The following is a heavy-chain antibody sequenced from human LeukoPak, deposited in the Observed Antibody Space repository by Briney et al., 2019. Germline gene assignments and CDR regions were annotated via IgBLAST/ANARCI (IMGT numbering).Heavy chain of an antibody. D-gene: IGHD3-22*01. V-gene: IGHV4-34*01. CDR1: GGSFSGYY. J-gene: IGHJ4*02. CDR3: ARYTMIVVVPKGSFDY. Sequence: SETLSLTCAVYGGSFSGYYWSWIRQPPGKGLEWIGEINHSGSTNYSPSLKSRVTISVDTSKNQFSLKVSSVTAADTAVYYCARYTMIVVVPKGSFDYWGQGTLVTVSS. CDR2: INHSGST.